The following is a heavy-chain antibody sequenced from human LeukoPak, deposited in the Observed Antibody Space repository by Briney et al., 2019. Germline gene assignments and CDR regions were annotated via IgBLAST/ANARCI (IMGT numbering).Heavy chain of an antibody. J-gene: IGHJ4*02. CDR3: AKAHGENCGSSCYSRVLDY. D-gene: IGHD2-21*02. Sequence: GGSLRLSCAASGFTFSSFAMSWVRQAPGEGLEWVSAISGSGDSTYYGDSVKGRFTISRDNSKNTLYLQMNSLRAEDTALYYCAKAHGENCGSSCYSRVLDYWGQGTLVTVSS. V-gene: IGHV3-23*01. CDR1: GFTFSSFA. CDR2: ISGSGDST.